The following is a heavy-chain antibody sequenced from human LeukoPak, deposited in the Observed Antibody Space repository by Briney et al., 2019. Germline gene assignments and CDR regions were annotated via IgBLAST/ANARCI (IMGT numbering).Heavy chain of an antibody. CDR1: GYNFTGYY. CDR2: INPNSGTT. J-gene: IGHJ4*02. Sequence: ASVKVSCKASGYNFTGYYLHWVRRAPGQGLEWMGWINPNSGTTDYAQKFQGGVALTRDTSSTTAYMEMTGLTSDDTAVYYCARGGGSWDYWGQGTLVTVSS. CDR3: ARGGGSWDY. D-gene: IGHD1-26*01. V-gene: IGHV1-2*02.